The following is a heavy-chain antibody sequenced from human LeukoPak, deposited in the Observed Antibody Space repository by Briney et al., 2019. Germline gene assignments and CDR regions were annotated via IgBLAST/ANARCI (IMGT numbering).Heavy chain of an antibody. CDR1: GFTFSNFA. J-gene: IGHJ3*02. V-gene: IGHV3-30-3*01. CDR3: AKGFYDNSASGVFDI. Sequence: GRSLRLSCAASGFTFSNFAMHWVRQAPGKGLEWVAVISYDGSNKYYADSVEGRFTISRDNSKNTLYLQMNSLRAEDTAVYYCAKGFYDNSASGVFDIWGQGTMVTVSS. CDR2: ISYDGSNK. D-gene: IGHD3-22*01.